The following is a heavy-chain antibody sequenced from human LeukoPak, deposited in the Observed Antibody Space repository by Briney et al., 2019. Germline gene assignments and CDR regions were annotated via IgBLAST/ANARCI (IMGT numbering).Heavy chain of an antibody. D-gene: IGHD6-13*01. CDR1: GFTFSYYW. J-gene: IGHJ4*02. CDR2: IKTDGSST. V-gene: IGHV3-74*01. Sequence: GGSLRLSCAASGFTFSYYWMHWVRQAPGKGLVWVSRIKTDGSSTSYADSAKGRFTISRDNAMNTLYLQMNSLRAVDTAVYYCARDHAYSTFDYWGQGTLVTVSS. CDR3: ARDHAYSTFDY.